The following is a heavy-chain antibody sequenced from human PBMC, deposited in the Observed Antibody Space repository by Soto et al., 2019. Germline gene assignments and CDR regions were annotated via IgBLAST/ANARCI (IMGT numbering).Heavy chain of an antibody. Sequence: QTLSLTCAISGDSVSSNSAAWNWIRQSPSRGLEWLGRTYYRSKWYNDYAVSVKSRITINPDTSKNQFSLQLNSVTPADTAVYYCARARANWGLYGMDVWGQGTTVTVSS. CDR3: ARARANWGLYGMDV. V-gene: IGHV6-1*01. CDR1: GDSVSSNSAA. D-gene: IGHD7-27*01. CDR2: TYYRSKWYN. J-gene: IGHJ6*02.